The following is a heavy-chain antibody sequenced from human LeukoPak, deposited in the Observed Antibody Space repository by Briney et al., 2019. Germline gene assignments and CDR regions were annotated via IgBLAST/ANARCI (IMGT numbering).Heavy chain of an antibody. D-gene: IGHD2-2*01. CDR1: GGSFSGYY. V-gene: IGHV4-34*01. CDR3: ARTLDSVPAAHFDY. CDR2: INHSGST. Sequence: SETLSLTCAVYGGSFSGYYWSWIRQPPGKGLEWIGEINHSGSTNYNPSLKSRVTISVDTSKNQFSPKLSSVTAADTAVYYCARTLDSVPAAHFDYWGQGTLVTVSS. J-gene: IGHJ4*02.